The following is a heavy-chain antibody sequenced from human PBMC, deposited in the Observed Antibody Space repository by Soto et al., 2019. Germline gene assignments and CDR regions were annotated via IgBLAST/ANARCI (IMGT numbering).Heavy chain of an antibody. V-gene: IGHV5-51*01. CDR1: GYSFTSYW. CDR3: ARGNYDSWSGFYLKYFFGY. Sequence: GESLKISCKGSGYSFTSYWIGWVRQMPGKGLEWMGIMYPSDSDTRYSPSFQGQVVISADKSISTAYLQWSSLKASDTAMYYCARGNYDSWSGFYLKYFFGYWGQGTLVTVSS. CDR2: MYPSDSDT. D-gene: IGHD3-3*01. J-gene: IGHJ4*02.